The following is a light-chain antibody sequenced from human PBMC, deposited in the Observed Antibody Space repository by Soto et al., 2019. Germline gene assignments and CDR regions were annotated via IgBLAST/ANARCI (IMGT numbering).Light chain of an antibody. Sequence: EIVMTQSPATLSVSPGERASLSCRASQSISTNLAWYQQKPGRAPRLLIYGASTRATGIPARFSGSGSGTEFTLTISSPQSEDFAVYYCQQYDKWPLTFGPGTKVDI. CDR2: GAS. J-gene: IGKJ3*01. CDR1: QSISTN. V-gene: IGKV3-15*01. CDR3: QQYDKWPLT.